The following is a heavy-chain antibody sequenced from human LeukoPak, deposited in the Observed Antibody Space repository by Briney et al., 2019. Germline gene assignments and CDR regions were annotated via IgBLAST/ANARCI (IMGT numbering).Heavy chain of an antibody. D-gene: IGHD6-25*01. CDR1: GYTFTSYG. CDR3: ARDGELGAALGGASYFWPDP. Sequence: ATVKVSCKASGYTFTSYGISWVRQAPGQGLEWMGWISGKDGHTQYAQKFQGRGTMTIDTSTSTAYMELRSLTSDDTAVYYCARDGELGAALGGASYFWPDPWGQGTLVTVSS. CDR2: ISGKDGHT. V-gene: IGHV1-18*04. J-gene: IGHJ5*02.